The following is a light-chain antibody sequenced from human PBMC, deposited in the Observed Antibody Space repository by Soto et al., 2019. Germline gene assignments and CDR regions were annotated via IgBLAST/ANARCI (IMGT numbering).Light chain of an antibody. Sequence: DIQMPQSPSTLSASVGDRVTITCRASQSISVWLAWYQQKAGKAPNLLIYKASSLESGVPSRFSGSGSGTEFTLTISSLQPDDFATYYCQHYNSYSEAFGQGTKVDIK. CDR1: QSISVW. CDR2: KAS. J-gene: IGKJ1*01. V-gene: IGKV1-5*03. CDR3: QHYNSYSEA.